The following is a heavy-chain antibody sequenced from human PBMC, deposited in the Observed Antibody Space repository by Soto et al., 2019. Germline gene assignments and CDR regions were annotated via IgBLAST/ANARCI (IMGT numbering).Heavy chain of an antibody. CDR3: ANDLGHAFYGMDV. V-gene: IGHV3-9*01. D-gene: IGHD3-16*01. J-gene: IGHJ6*02. CDR1: GFTFDDYA. Sequence: GGSLRLSCAASGFTFDDYAMHWVRQAPGKGLEWVSGISWNSGSIGYADSVEGRFTISRDNAKNSLYLQMNSLRAEDTALYYCANDLGHAFYGMDVWGQGTTVTVS. CDR2: ISWNSGSI.